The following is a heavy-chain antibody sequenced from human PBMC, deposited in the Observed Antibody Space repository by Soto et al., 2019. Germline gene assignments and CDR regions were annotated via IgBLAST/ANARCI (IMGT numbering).Heavy chain of an antibody. Sequence: SLRLSCAASGFTFSSYAMSWVRQAPGKGLEWVSAISGSGGSTYYADSVKGRFTISRDNSKNTLYLQMNSLRAEDTAVYYCAKDYYGSGSYNYFDYWGQGTLVTVSS. CDR3: AKDYYGSGSYNYFDY. CDR2: ISGSGGST. V-gene: IGHV3-23*01. J-gene: IGHJ4*02. D-gene: IGHD3-10*01. CDR1: GFTFSSYA.